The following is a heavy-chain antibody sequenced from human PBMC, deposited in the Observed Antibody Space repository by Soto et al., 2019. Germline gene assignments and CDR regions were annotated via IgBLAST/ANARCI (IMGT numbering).Heavy chain of an antibody. CDR1: GXTFSNYS. V-gene: IGHV3-23*01. J-gene: IGHJ4*02. CDR2: ISGSGGST. CDR3: AKDHSSGWYYFDY. Sequence: GSLRLSCAASGXTFSNYSMSWVRQAPGKGLEWVSTISGSGGSTYYADSVKGRFTISRDNSNNTLYLQMNSLRAEDTDVYYCAKDHSSGWYYFDYWGQGTLVTVSS. D-gene: IGHD6-19*01.